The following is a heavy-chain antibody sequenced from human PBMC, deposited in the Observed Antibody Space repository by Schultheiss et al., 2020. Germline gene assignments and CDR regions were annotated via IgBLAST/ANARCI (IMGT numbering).Heavy chain of an antibody. CDR3: ARRRDAFDI. V-gene: IGHV4-59*01. CDR1: GGSISSYY. CDR2: IYYSGST. Sequence: SETLSLTCTVSGGSISSYYWSWIRQPPGKGLEWIGYIYYSGSTNYNPSLKSRVTISVDTSKNQFSLKLSSVTAADTAVYYCARRRDAFDIWGQGTMVTVSS. J-gene: IGHJ3*02.